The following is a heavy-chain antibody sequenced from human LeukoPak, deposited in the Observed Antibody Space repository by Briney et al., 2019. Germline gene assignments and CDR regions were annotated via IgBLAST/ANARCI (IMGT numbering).Heavy chain of an antibody. CDR3: AMSGVERWLRGYYFDY. D-gene: IGHD5-24*01. V-gene: IGHV1-46*03. CDR1: GYTFTSYY. Sequence: ASVKVSCKASGYTFTSYYMHWVRQAPGQGLEWMGIINPSGGSTSYAQKFQGRVTMTRDTSTSTVYMELSSLRSEDTAVYYCAMSGVERWLRGYYFDYWGQGTLVTVSS. CDR2: INPSGGST. J-gene: IGHJ4*02.